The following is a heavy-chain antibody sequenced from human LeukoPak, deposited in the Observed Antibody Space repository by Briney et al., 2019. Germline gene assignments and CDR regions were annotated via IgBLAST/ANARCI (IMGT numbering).Heavy chain of an antibody. J-gene: IGHJ4*02. Sequence: ASVKVSCKASGYTFTTYGITWVRQAPGQGLEWTGWISAYNSNTNYAQKLQGRVTMTTDTSTSTAYMELGSLRSDDSAVYYCARMRDSNAGNYFDYWGQGTLVTVSS. CDR3: ARMRDSNAGNYFDY. CDR1: GYTFTTYG. D-gene: IGHD3-10*01. CDR2: ISAYNSNT. V-gene: IGHV1-18*01.